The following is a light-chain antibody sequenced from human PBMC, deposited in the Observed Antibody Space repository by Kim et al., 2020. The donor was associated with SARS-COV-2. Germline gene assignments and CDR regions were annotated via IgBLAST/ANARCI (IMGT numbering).Light chain of an antibody. J-gene: IGLJ3*02. CDR2: EDN. CDR3: QSYDSSNWV. CDR1: SGSIASNF. Sequence: GKTVTISCTRSSGSIASNFVQWYQQRPGSSPTTVIYEDNQRPSGVPDRFSGSIDSSSNSASLTISGLKTEDEADYYCQSYDSSNWVFGGGTKLTVL. V-gene: IGLV6-57*01.